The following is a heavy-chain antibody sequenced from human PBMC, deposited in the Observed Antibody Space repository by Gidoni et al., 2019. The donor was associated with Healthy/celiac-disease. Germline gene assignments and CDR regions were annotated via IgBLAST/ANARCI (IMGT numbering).Heavy chain of an antibody. CDR3: ARTGRRGDYFDY. V-gene: IGHV4-34*01. J-gene: IGHJ4*02. CDR1: GGSFSGYY. Sequence: QVQLQQWGAGLLKPSETLSLTCAVYGGSFSGYYWSWIRQPPGKGLEWIGEINHSGSTNYNPSLKSRVTISVDTSKNQFSLKLSSVTAADTAVYYCARTGRRGDYFDYWGQGTLVTVSS. CDR2: INHSGST. D-gene: IGHD1-26*01.